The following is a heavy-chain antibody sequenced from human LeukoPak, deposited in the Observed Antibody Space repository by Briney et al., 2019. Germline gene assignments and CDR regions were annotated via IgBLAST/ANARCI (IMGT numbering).Heavy chain of an antibody. CDR1: GGTFSSYA. Sequence: SVKVSCKASGGTFSSYAISWVRQAPGQGLEWMGGIIPIFGTANYAQKFQGRVTITADESTSTAYMELSSLRPEDTAVYYCARPGRGRYSGYDWFPYYFDYWGQGTLVTVSS. CDR3: ARPGRGRYSGYDWFPYYFDY. CDR2: IIPIFGTA. D-gene: IGHD5-12*01. V-gene: IGHV1-69*01. J-gene: IGHJ4*02.